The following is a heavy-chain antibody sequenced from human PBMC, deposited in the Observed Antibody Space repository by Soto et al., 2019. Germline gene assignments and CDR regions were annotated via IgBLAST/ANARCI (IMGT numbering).Heavy chain of an antibody. CDR1: GFTFSSSG. CDR2: IYYDGSEQ. Sequence: QVQLVESGGGVVQPGRSLRLSCAASGFTFSSSGMHWVRQAPGEGLEWVGVIYYDGSEQYYADSVKGRFTISRDNSKNTLYLPMNSLRDEDTDVYYFAKEESSGLYRTADCWGQGTLVTVSS. V-gene: IGHV3-30*18. D-gene: IGHD6-19*01. J-gene: IGHJ4*02. CDR3: AKEESSGLYRTADC.